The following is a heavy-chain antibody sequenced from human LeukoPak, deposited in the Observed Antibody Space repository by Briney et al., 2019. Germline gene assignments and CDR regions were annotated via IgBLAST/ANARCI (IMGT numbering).Heavy chain of an antibody. D-gene: IGHD2-15*01. CDR1: GFTFSSYG. CDR3: AKHPYEGYCSGGSCWNNWFDP. Sequence: GGSLRLSCAASGFTFSSYGMSWVRQAPGKGLEWVSAISGSGGSTYYADSVKGRFTISRDNSKNTLSLQMNSLRAEDTAIYYCAKHPYEGYCSGGSCWNNWFDPWGQGTLVTVSS. J-gene: IGHJ5*02. CDR2: ISGSGGST. V-gene: IGHV3-23*01.